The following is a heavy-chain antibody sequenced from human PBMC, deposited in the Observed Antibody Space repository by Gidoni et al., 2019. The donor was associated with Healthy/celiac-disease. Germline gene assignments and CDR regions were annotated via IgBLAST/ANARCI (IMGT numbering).Heavy chain of an antibody. CDR3: AREVGSTVHFDY. Sequence: GYADSVKGRFTISRDNAKNSLYLQMHSLTAEDTALYHCAREVGSTVHFDYWGQGTLVTVSS. V-gene: IGHV3-20*01. D-gene: IGHD1-26*01. J-gene: IGHJ4*02.